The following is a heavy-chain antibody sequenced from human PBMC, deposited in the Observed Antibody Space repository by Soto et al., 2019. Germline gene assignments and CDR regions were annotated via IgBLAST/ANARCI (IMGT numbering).Heavy chain of an antibody. D-gene: IGHD3-3*01. CDR1: GFTFSSYA. J-gene: IGHJ4*02. Sequence: EVQLLESGGGLVQPGGSLRLSCAASGFTFSSYAMSWVRQAPGKGLEWVSAISGSGGSTYYADSVKGRFTISRDNSKNTLYLQMNSLRAEDTAVYYCAKDEHPYDFWSGQGPAFDYWGQGTLVTVSS. CDR3: AKDEHPYDFWSGQGPAFDY. V-gene: IGHV3-23*01. CDR2: ISGSGGST.